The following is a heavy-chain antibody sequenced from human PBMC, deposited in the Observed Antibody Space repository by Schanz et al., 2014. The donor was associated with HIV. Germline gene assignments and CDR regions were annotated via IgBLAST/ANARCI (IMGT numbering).Heavy chain of an antibody. CDR3: AKPEYDSSGNSQTHFDY. D-gene: IGHD3-22*01. J-gene: IGHJ4*02. CDR1: GFTFSSYA. V-gene: IGHV3-23*04. Sequence: VQLVESGGGLVQPGGSLRLSCAASGFTFSSYAMSWVRQAPGKGLEWVSAISGSGGSTYYADSVKGRFTISRDNSKNTLYLQMNSLRAEDTAVYYCAKPEYDSSGNSQTHFDYWGQGTLVSVSS. CDR2: ISGSGGST.